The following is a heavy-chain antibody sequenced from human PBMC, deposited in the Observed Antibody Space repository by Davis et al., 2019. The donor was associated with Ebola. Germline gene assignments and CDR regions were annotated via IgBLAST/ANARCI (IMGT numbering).Heavy chain of an antibody. V-gene: IGHV4-34*01. CDR3: ARGLPSLLLRYFQH. CDR1: GGSFSGYY. D-gene: IGHD3-16*01. CDR2: INHSGST. Sequence: SETLSLTCAVYGGSFSGYYWSWIRQPPGKGLEWIGEINHSGSTNYNPSLKSRVTISVDTSKNQFSLKLRSVTAADTAVYYCARGLPSLLLRYFQHWGQGTLVTVSS. J-gene: IGHJ1*01.